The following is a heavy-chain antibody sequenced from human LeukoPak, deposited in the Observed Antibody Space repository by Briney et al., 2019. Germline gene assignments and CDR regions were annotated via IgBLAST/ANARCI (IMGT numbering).Heavy chain of an antibody. D-gene: IGHD2-2*01. V-gene: IGHV4-59*11. CDR3: ARFSSGCSTSSCYLTY. CDR2: IHDTGST. CDR1: GGSLSSHY. Sequence: RTSETLSLTCSVSGGSLSSHYWSWIRQPPGKGLELIGHIHDTGSTFYNPSLRGRVTISLDTSNNQFSLKLTSMTAPDTAVYYCARFSSGCSTSSCYLTYWGQGTLVTVS. J-gene: IGHJ4*02.